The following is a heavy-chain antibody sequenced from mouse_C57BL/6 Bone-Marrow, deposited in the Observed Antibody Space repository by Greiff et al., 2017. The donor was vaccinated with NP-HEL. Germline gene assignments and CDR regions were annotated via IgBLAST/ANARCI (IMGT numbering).Heavy chain of an antibody. CDR1: GYTFTDYY. V-gene: IGHV1-26*01. CDR3: ARHYYDYDGYFDV. Sequence: EVQLQQSGPELVKPGASVKISCKASGYTFTDYYMNWVKQSHGKSLEWIGDINPNNGGTSYNQKLKGKATLTVDKSSSTAYMELRSLTSEDSAVYYCARHYYDYDGYFDVWGTGTTVTVSS. J-gene: IGHJ1*03. D-gene: IGHD2-4*01. CDR2: INPNNGGT.